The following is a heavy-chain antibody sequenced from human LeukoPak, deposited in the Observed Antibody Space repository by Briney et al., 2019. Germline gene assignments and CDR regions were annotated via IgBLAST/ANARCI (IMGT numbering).Heavy chain of an antibody. Sequence: SQTLSLTCSVSGGSISSGDYFWSWIRQPPGKGLEWIGEINHSGSTNYNPSLKSRVTISVDTSKNQFSLKLSSVTAADTAVYYCARAPSASYYYYMDVWGKGTTVTVSS. CDR3: ARAPSASYYYYMDV. J-gene: IGHJ6*03. V-gene: IGHV4-30-2*01. CDR2: INHSGST. CDR1: GGSISSGDYF.